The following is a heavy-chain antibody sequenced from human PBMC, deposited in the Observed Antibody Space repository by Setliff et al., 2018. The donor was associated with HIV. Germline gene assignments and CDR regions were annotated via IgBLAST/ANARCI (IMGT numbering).Heavy chain of an antibody. V-gene: IGHV3-30*02. CDR1: GFIFSKSC. CDR2: VRYDESNK. CDR3: AKVKVPTTDLYFLDY. D-gene: IGHD1-1*01. Sequence: LRLSCAASGFIFSKSCMSWVRQAPGKRLEWVACVRYDESNKYYAESVKDRFTISRDNSKNMVYLQMNSLRAEDTALYYCAKVKVPTTDLYFLDYWGQGTPVTVSS. J-gene: IGHJ4*02.